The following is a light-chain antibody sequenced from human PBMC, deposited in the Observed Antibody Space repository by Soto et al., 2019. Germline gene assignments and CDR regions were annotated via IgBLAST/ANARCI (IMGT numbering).Light chain of an antibody. Sequence: EIVMTQSPATLSASPGERATLSCRASQSVGSHLAWYQQKPGQAPRLLIYGASTRATGIPDRFSGSGSGTEFTLTISSLQSEDFAVYYCQQYNTWSTFGQGTKVEIK. J-gene: IGKJ1*01. CDR3: QQYNTWST. CDR2: GAS. V-gene: IGKV3-15*01. CDR1: QSVGSH.